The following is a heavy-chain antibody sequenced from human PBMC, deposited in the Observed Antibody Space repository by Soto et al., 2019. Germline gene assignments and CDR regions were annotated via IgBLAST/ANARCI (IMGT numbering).Heavy chain of an antibody. CDR1: GGSFSGYC. D-gene: IGHD2-15*01. J-gene: IGHJ4*02. Sequence: SETLSLTCAVYGGSFSGYCWSWIRQPPGKGLEWIGEINHSGSTNYNPSLKSRVTISVDTSKNQFSLKLSSVTAADTAVYYWARAAPPYCSGGSCYSGWDYWGQGTLVTVSS. CDR2: INHSGST. CDR3: ARAAPPYCSGGSCYSGWDY. V-gene: IGHV4-34*01.